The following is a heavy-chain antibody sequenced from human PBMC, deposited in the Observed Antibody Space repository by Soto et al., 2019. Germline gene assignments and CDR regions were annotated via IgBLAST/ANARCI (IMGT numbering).Heavy chain of an antibody. J-gene: IGHJ4*02. CDR3: ARALPRSSGYSYGALDY. CDR1: GYTFTNYY. V-gene: IGHV1-46*01. Sequence: ASVKVSCKASGYTFTNYYMHWVRQAPGQGLEWMGIFNPSGTSTTYAQKFQSRVTMTRDTSTSTVYMELNSLRSDDTAVYYCARALPRSSGYSYGALDYWGQGTLVTVSS. D-gene: IGHD5-18*01. CDR2: FNPSGTST.